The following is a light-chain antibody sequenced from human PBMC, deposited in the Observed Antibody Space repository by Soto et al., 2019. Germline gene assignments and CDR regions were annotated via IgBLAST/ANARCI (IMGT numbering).Light chain of an antibody. CDR1: SSDVGGYNY. CDR3: SSYTSSSTLV. V-gene: IGLV2-14*01. Sequence: QSALTQPRSVSGSPGQSVTISCTGTSSDVGGYNYVSWYQQHPGKAPKLMIYDVSKRPSGVSSRFSGSKSGKTASLTISGLQAEDEADYYCSSYTSSSTLVFGTGTKVTVL. CDR2: DVS. J-gene: IGLJ1*01.